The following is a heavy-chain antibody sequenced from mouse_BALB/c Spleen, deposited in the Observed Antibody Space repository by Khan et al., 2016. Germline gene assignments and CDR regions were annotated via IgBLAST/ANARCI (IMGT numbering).Heavy chain of an antibody. CDR2: IDPANGNT. V-gene: IGHV14-3*02. CDR3: ARSGSSGYFAY. J-gene: IGHJ3*01. D-gene: IGHD3-1*01. Sequence: VRLQQSGAELVKPGASVKLSCTASGFNIKDTYMHWVKQRPEQGLEWIGRIDPANGNTKYDPKFQGKATITADTSSNTAYLQLSSLTSEDTAVYYCARSGSSGYFAYWGQGTLVTVSA. CDR1: GFNIKDTY.